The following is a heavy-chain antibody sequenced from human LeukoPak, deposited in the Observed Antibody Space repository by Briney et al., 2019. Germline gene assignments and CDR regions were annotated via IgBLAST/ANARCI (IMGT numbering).Heavy chain of an antibody. V-gene: IGHV3-64D*06. CDR3: VKEHCSSTSCFYFDY. Sequence: GGSLRLFCSASGFTISNFGMHWVRQAPGKGLEYVSAISGNGGSTHYADSVKGRFTISRDNSKNTLYLQMTSLKAEDTAVYYCVKEHCSSTSCFYFDYWGQGTLVTVSS. J-gene: IGHJ4*02. CDR1: GFTISNFG. D-gene: IGHD2-2*01. CDR2: ISGNGGST.